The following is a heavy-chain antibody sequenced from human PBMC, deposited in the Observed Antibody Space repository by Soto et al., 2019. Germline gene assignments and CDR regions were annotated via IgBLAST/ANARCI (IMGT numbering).Heavy chain of an antibody. Sequence: GASVKVSCKASGGTFSSYAISWVRQAPGQGLEWMGGIIPIFGTANYAQKFQGRVTITADESTSTAYMELSSLRSEDTAVYYCARWDTAMGYPFDYWGQGTLVTVSS. J-gene: IGHJ4*02. CDR1: GGTFSSYA. V-gene: IGHV1-69*13. CDR2: IIPIFGTA. CDR3: ARWDTAMGYPFDY. D-gene: IGHD5-18*01.